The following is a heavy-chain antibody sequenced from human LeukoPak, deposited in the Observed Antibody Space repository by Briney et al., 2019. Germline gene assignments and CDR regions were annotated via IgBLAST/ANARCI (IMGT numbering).Heavy chain of an antibody. CDR3: ARDGTYSSSWYPR. CDR1: GFTFSSYG. V-gene: IGHV3-33*01. CDR2: IWYDGSNK. D-gene: IGHD6-13*01. J-gene: IGHJ4*02. Sequence: GRSLRLSCAASGFTFSSYGMHWVRQAPGKGLEWVAVIWYDGSNKYCADSVKGRFTISRDNSKNTLYLQMNSLRAEDTAVYYCARDGTYSSSWYPRWGQGTLVTVSS.